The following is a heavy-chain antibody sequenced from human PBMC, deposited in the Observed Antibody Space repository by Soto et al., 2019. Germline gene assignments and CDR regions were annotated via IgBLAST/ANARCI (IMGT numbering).Heavy chain of an antibody. CDR2: AYYSEST. CDR3: ARQSNGKVDY. J-gene: IGHJ4*02. CDR1: GGSIRSSTYQ. V-gene: IGHV4-39*01. Sequence: SETLSLTCTVSGGSIRSSTYQWGWIRQPPGRGLEWIGSAYYSESTYYNPSLKSRVTISVDASKNQFSLRVNSVTAADTAVYYCARQSNGKVDYWGQGTLVTVSS.